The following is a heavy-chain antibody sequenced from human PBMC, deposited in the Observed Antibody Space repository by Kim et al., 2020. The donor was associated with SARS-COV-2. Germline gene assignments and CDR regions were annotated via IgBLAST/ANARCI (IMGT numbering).Heavy chain of an antibody. CDR1: GGSISSSNW. Sequence: SETLSLTCAVSGGSISSSNWWSWVRQPPGKGLEWIGEIYHSGSTNYNPSLKSRVTISVDKSKNQFSLKLSSVTAADTAVYYCASLKIVVVPAAKFNYYYGMDVWGQGTTVTVSS. CDR3: ASLKIVVVPAAKFNYYYGMDV. V-gene: IGHV4-4*02. D-gene: IGHD2-2*01. CDR2: IYHSGST. J-gene: IGHJ6*02.